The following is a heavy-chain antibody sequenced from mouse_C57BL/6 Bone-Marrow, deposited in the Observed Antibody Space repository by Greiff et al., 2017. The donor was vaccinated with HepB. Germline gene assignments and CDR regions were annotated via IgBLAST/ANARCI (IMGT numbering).Heavy chain of an antibody. V-gene: IGHV1-76*01. CDR1: GYTFTDYY. Sequence: VQLQQSGAELVRPGASVKLSCKASGYTFTDYYINWVKQRPGQGLEWIARIYPGSGNTYYNEKFKGKATLTAEKSSSTAYMQLSSLTSEDSAVYFCARSYYDGSSYGGFFDYWGQGTTLTVSS. CDR2: IYPGSGNT. D-gene: IGHD1-1*01. J-gene: IGHJ2*01. CDR3: ARSYYDGSSYGGFFDY.